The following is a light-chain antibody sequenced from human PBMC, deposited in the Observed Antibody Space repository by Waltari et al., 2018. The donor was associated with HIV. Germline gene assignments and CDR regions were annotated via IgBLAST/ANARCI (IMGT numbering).Light chain of an antibody. V-gene: IGLV1-40*01. J-gene: IGLJ3*02. Sequence: QSVLTQPPSVSGAPGQRVTISCTGSNSNIGSTYDVHWYQLLPGKAPKLLIYANNNRPSAVPDRFSGSKSGASASLAITGLQAEDEADYSCQSYDSRLSAWVFGGGTKVTVL. CDR3: QSYDSRLSAWV. CDR2: ANN. CDR1: NSNIGSTYD.